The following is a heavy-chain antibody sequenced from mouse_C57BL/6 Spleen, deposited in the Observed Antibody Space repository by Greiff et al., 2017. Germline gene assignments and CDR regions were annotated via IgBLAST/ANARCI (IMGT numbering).Heavy chain of an antibody. J-gene: IGHJ4*01. CDR1: GYTFTSYW. V-gene: IGHV1-64*01. CDR2: IHPNSGST. CDR3: ARSEFQDYAMDY. Sequence: QVQLQQPGAELVKPGASVKLSCKASGYTFTSYWMHWVKQRPGQGLEWIGMIHPNSGSTNYNEKFKSKATLTVDKSSSTAYMQLSSLTSEDSAVYYCARSEFQDYAMDYWGQGTSGTVSS.